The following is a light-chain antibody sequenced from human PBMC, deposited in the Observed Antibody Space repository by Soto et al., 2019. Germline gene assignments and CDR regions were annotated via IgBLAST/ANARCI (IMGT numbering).Light chain of an antibody. CDR3: QQYDSFSVT. CDR2: DSS. V-gene: IGKV1-5*01. Sequence: DIQLTQCPSTLSASGGDRVTITCRASQRISSWLAWYQQKPGRAPKLLIYDSSSMESGVPSRFSGSGSGTEFSLTISSMQPDDFATYYCQQYDSFSVTFGQGTRLEIK. J-gene: IGKJ5*01. CDR1: QRISSW.